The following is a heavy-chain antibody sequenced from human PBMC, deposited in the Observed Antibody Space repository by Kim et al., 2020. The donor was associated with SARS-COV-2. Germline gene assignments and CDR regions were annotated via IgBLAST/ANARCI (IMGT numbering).Heavy chain of an antibody. Sequence: SVKVSCKASGGTFSSYTISWVRQAPGQGLEWMGRIIPILGIANYAQKFQGRVTITADKSTSTAYMELSSLRSEDTAVYYCASSRSSTSWDFDYYYYGMDVWGQGTTVTVSS. V-gene: IGHV1-69*02. D-gene: IGHD2-2*01. CDR2: IIPILGIA. CDR1: GGTFSSYT. J-gene: IGHJ6*02. CDR3: ASSRSSTSWDFDYYYYGMDV.